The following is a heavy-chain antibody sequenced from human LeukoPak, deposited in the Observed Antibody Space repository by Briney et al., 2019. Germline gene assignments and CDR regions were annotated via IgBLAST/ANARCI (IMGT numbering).Heavy chain of an antibody. CDR3: ARRNRKPRGYSYARRPPFDY. D-gene: IGHD5-18*01. Sequence: SETLSLTCAVYGGSFSGYYWSWIRQPPGKGLEWIGEINHSGSTNYNPSLKSRVTISVDTSKNQFSLKLSSVTAADTAVYYCARRNRKPRGYSYARRPPFDYWGQGTLVTVSS. CDR2: INHSGST. V-gene: IGHV4-34*01. CDR1: GGSFSGYY. J-gene: IGHJ4*02.